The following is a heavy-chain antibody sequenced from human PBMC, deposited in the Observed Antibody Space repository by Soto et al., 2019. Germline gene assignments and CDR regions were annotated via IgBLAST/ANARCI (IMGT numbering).Heavy chain of an antibody. J-gene: IGHJ4*02. V-gene: IGHV3-7*01. CDR1: GFTFSSYW. CDR3: ARETVQRATIG. Sequence: GGSLRLSCAASGFTFSSYWMSWVRQAPGKGLEWVANIRQDGSEKNYVASVKGRFTISRDNDENSLYLEMNSLRGEDTAVYYCARETVQRATIGWCQGTLLTV. D-gene: IGHD5-12*01. CDR2: IRQDGSEK.